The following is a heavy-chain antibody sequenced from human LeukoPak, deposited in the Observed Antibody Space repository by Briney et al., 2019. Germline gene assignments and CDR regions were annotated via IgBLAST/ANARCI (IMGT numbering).Heavy chain of an antibody. J-gene: IGHJ5*02. Sequence: PSETLSLTCTVSGASISSFFWSWIRQPAGKGLEWYGHIYSSVSTNFNPSLKRRLTMSLDTSMNQLSLTLSSVTAADTAVYYCARFSGLEGIPSAFNWFDPWGQGTLVTVSS. D-gene: IGHD2-2*01. CDR2: IYSSVST. V-gene: IGHV4-4*07. CDR1: GASISSFF. CDR3: ARFSGLEGIPSAFNWFDP.